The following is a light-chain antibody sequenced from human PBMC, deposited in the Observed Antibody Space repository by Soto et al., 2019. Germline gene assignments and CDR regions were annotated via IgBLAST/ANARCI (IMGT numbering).Light chain of an antibody. CDR3: AAWDDSLNGHVV. CDR2: SNN. J-gene: IGLJ2*01. V-gene: IGLV1-44*01. Sequence: QSVLTQPPSASGTPGQRVTISCSGSSSNIGSNTVNWYQQLPGTATKLLIYSNNQRPSGVPDRFSGYKSGTSASLAISGLQSEAEADYYCAAWDDSLNGHVVFGGGTKLTVL. CDR1: SSNIGSNT.